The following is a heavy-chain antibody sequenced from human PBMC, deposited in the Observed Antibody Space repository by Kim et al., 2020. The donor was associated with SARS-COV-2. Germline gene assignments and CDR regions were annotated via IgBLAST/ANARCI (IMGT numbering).Heavy chain of an antibody. CDR1: GYTFTSYY. D-gene: IGHD2-2*01. V-gene: IGHV1-46*01. Sequence: ASVKVSCKASGYTFTSYYMHWVRQAPGQGLEWMGIINPSGGSTSYAQKFQGRVTMTRDTSTSTVYMELSSLRSEDTAVYYCARDACWDGSSTSCYADYYYGMDVWGQGTTVTVSS. CDR3: ARDACWDGSSTSCYADYYYGMDV. J-gene: IGHJ6*02. CDR2: INPSGGST.